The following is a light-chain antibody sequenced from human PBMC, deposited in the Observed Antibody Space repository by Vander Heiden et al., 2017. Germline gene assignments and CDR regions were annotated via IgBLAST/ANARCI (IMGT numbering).Light chain of an antibody. CDR2: DAS. J-gene: IGKJ5*01. Sequence: PGERATLSCRASQSVRSNYLAWYQHKPGRSPRLLIYDASTRATGIPDRFSGSGSGTDFTLTISRLEPEDFAVYYCQRYEDSSRSIAFGQGTRLGIK. CDR3: QRYEDSSRSIA. V-gene: IGKV3-20*01. CDR1: QSVRSNY.